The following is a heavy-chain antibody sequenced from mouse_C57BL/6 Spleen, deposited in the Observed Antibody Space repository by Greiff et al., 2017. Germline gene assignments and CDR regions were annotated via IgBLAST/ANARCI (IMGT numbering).Heavy chain of an antibody. CDR3: ARRRAGSYYFDY. CDR2: ISYDGSN. D-gene: IGHD3-3*01. V-gene: IGHV3-6*01. J-gene: IGHJ2*01. Sequence: DVKLQESGPGLVKPSQSLSLTCSVTGYSITSGYYWNWIRQFPGNKLEWMGYISYDGSNNYNPSLKNRISITRDTSKNQFFLKLNSVTTEDTATYYCARRRAGSYYFDYWGQGTTLTVSS. CDR1: GYSITSGYY.